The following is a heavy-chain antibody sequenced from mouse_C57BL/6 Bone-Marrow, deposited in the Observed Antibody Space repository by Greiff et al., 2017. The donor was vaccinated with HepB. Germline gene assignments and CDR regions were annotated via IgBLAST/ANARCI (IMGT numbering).Heavy chain of an antibody. Sequence: DVKLVESGTVLARPGASVKMSCKTSGYTFTSYWMHWVKQRPGQGLEWIGAIYPGNSDTSYNQKFKGKAKLTAVTSASTAYMELSSLTNEDSAVYYCTIITTVVANPYYFDYWGQGTTLTVSS. J-gene: IGHJ2*01. V-gene: IGHV1-5*01. CDR2: IYPGNSDT. D-gene: IGHD1-1*01. CDR3: TIITTVVANPYYFDY. CDR1: GYTFTSYW.